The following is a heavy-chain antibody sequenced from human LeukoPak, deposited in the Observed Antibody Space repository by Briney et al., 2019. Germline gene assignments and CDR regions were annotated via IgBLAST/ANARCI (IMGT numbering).Heavy chain of an antibody. CDR1: GYTFTDYW. D-gene: IGHD3-22*01. V-gene: IGHV5-51*01. Sequence: GESLKISCKGSGYTFTDYWIGWVRQMPGKGLEWMGIIYPGDSDTRYSPSFQGQVTISADKSISTAYLQWSSLKASDTAMYYCARQTLYDNPHYYMDAWGKGTTVTVSS. CDR2: IYPGDSDT. J-gene: IGHJ6*03. CDR3: ARQTLYDNPHYYMDA.